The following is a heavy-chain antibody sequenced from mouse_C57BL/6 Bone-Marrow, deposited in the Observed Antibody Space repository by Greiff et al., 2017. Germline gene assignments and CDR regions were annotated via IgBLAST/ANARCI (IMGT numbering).Heavy chain of an antibody. CDR2: IHPNSGST. CDR1: GYTFTSYW. J-gene: IGHJ3*01. CDR3: ASYDCYYLWFAY. V-gene: IGHV1-64*01. D-gene: IGHD2-3*01. Sequence: VQLQQPGAELVKPGASVKLSCKASGYTFTSYWMHWVKQRPGQGLEWIGMIHPNSGSTNYNEKFKSKATLTVEKSSSTAYMQLSSLTSEDSAVYYCASYDCYYLWFAYWGQGTLVTVSA.